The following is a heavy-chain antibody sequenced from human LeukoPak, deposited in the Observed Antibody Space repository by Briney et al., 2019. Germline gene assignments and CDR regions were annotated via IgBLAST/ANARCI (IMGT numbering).Heavy chain of an antibody. CDR1: GFSFKNAW. J-gene: IGHJ4*02. D-gene: IGHD6-13*01. CDR3: TTLAPQLVQREHYFDY. V-gene: IGHV3-15*01. Sequence: PGGSLRLSCAASGFSFKNAWMSWVRQAPGKGLEWVGRIKSPSDDETTDYAAPVKGRFTSSRDNSKDTLYLQMNNLQTEDTAVYYCTTLAPQLVQREHYFDYWGQGTLVTVSS. CDR2: IKSPSDDETT.